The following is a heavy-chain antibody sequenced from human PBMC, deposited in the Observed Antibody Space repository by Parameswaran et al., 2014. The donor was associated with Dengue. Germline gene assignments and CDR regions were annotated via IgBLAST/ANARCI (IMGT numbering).Heavy chain of an antibody. Sequence: PGKGLEWIGYIYYSGSTNYNPSLKSRVTISVDTSKNQFSLKLSSVTAADTAVYYCAGDGRLWNYYYGMDVWGQGTTVTVSS. CDR2: IYYSGST. D-gene: IGHD3-3*01. CDR3: AGDGRLWNYYYGMDV. J-gene: IGHJ6*02. V-gene: IGHV4-59*13.